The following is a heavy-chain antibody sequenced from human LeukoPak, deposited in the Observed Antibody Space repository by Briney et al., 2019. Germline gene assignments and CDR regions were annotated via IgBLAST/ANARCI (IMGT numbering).Heavy chain of an antibody. J-gene: IGHJ3*02. CDR1: GGSISSSNW. D-gene: IGHD5-18*01. CDR3: ARYTAMGPGEAFDI. Sequence: PSGTLSLTCAVSGGSISSSNWWSWVRQPPGKGLEWIGEIYHSGSTNYNPSLKSRVTISVDTSKNQFSLKLSSVTAADTAVYYCARYTAMGPGEAFDIWGQGTMVTVSS. V-gene: IGHV4-4*02. CDR2: IYHSGST.